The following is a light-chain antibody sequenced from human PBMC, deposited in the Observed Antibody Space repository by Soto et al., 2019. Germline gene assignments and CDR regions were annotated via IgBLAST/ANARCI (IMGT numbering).Light chain of an antibody. J-gene: IGLJ3*02. Sequence: QSVLTQPASVSGSPGQSITISCTGTRSDIGDYNSVSWYQQHPGKAPKLMIYEVSNRPSGVSNRFSGSKSGNTASLTISGLQAEDEADYYWSSYRRTNGVFGGGTKLTVL. CDR1: RSDIGDYNS. CDR3: SSYRRTNGV. CDR2: EVS. V-gene: IGLV2-14*01.